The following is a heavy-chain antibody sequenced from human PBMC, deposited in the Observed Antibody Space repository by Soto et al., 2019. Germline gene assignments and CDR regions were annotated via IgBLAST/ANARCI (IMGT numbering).Heavy chain of an antibody. CDR1: GFSLSNNC. J-gene: IGHJ6*02. CDR3: AKGGSGNYLTYYYYYGMDV. CDR2: ISYDGNNK. D-gene: IGHD3-22*01. V-gene: IGHV3-30*18. Sequence: PGGTLRLSXTASGFSLSNNCMHWVRQAPGKGLEWVVVISYDGNNKYYADSVKGSFTISRDNSKNTVYLEMNNLRAEDTAMYYCAKGGSGNYLTYYYYYGMDVWGQGTTVTVSS.